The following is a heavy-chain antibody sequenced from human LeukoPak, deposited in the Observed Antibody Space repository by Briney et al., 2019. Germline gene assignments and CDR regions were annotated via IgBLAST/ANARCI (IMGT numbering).Heavy chain of an antibody. CDR3: AKRGGGVSSSWYVINWFDP. Sequence: GGSLRLSCAASGFTFSSYAMSWVRQAPGKGREWVSAISGSGGSTYYADSVKGRFTISRDNSKNTLYLQMNSLRAEDTAVYYCAKRGGGVSSSWYVINWFDPWGQGTLVTVSS. CDR2: ISGSGGST. D-gene: IGHD6-13*01. V-gene: IGHV3-23*01. CDR1: GFTFSSYA. J-gene: IGHJ5*02.